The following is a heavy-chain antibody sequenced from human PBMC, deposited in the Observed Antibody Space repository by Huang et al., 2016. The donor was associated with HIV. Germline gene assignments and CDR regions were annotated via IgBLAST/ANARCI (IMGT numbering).Heavy chain of an antibody. Sequence: QVQLVESGGGVVQPGRSLRRSCDGSGFTFSDYALHGVRQAPGKGLEWVAVISYGDGSNEYYAESVKGRFNVSRDNSKNTLVLQMNSLRGEDTAIYYCARPLSSMAPYYFDSWGQGTLVTVSS. CDR2: ISYGDGSNE. CDR3: ARPLSSMAPYYFDS. V-gene: IGHV3-30-3*01. J-gene: IGHJ4*02. D-gene: IGHD3-10*01. CDR1: GFTFSDYA.